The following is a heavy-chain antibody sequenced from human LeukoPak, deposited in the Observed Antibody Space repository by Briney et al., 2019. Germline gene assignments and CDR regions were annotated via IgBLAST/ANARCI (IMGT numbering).Heavy chain of an antibody. CDR2: FDPEDGET. D-gene: IGHD3-3*01. CDR3: ATTYYDFWSGYYYYRLGV. Sequence: ASVKVSCKVSGYTLTELSMHWVRQAPGKGLEWMGGFDPEDGETIYAQKFQGRATMTEDTSTDTAYMELSSLRSEDTAVYYCATTYYDFWSGYYYYRLGVWGQGATVTVSS. V-gene: IGHV1-24*01. CDR1: GYTLTELS. J-gene: IGHJ6*02.